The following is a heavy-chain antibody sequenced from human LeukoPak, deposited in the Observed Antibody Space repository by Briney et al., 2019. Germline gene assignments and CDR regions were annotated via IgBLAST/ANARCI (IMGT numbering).Heavy chain of an antibody. CDR2: ISGSAGRT. J-gene: IGHJ2*01. CDR1: GFTFNNNA. V-gene: IGHV3-23*01. Sequence: PGGSLRLSCAASGFTFNNNAMAWVRQAPGKGLEWVSAISGSAGRTYYADSVRGRFTISRDIFKNTVYLQMNSLRAEDTAVYYCAKDRTVGASYWYFDLWGRGTLVTVSS. CDR3: AKDRTVGASYWYFDL. D-gene: IGHD1-26*01.